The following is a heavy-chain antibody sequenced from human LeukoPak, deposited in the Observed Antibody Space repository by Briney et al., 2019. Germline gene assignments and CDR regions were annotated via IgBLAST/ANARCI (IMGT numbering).Heavy chain of an antibody. D-gene: IGHD2-2*01. Sequence: PGGSLRLSCAASGFIFSSYAMSWVRQAPGKGLEWVSDMSGSGGHIYYADSVKGRFTISRDNSKNTLYLQMNSLRAEDTAVYYCAKSLYVLLPTGTVYHYYYMDVWGKGTTVTVS. CDR2: MSGSGGHI. V-gene: IGHV3-23*01. J-gene: IGHJ6*03. CDR1: GFIFSSYA. CDR3: AKSLYVLLPTGTVYHYYYMDV.